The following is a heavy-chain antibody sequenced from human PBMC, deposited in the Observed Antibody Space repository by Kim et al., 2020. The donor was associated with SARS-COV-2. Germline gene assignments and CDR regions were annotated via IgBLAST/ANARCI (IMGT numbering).Heavy chain of an antibody. CDR3: AKPSGYYYDSSGYNYFDY. Sequence: GGSLRLSCAASGFTFSSYAMSWVRQAPGKGLEWVSAISGSGGSTYYADSVKGRFTISRDNSKNTLYLQMNSLRAEDTAVYYCAKPSGYYYDSSGYNYFDYWGQGTLVTVSS. V-gene: IGHV3-23*01. J-gene: IGHJ4*02. CDR1: GFTFSSYA. D-gene: IGHD3-22*01. CDR2: ISGSGGST.